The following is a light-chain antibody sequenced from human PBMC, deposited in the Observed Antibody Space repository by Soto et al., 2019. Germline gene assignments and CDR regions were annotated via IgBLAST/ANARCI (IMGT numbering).Light chain of an antibody. V-gene: IGLV2-14*01. CDR3: SSYTSSITRYV. CDR1: SSDVGGYNY. CDR2: DVS. J-gene: IGLJ1*01. Sequence: QSVLTQPASVSGSPGQSITISCTGTSSDVGGYNYVSWYQQHPGKAPKLLICDVSNRPSGVSNRFSGSKSVNTASLTISGLQPADEADYYCSSYTSSITRYVFGTGTKLTVL.